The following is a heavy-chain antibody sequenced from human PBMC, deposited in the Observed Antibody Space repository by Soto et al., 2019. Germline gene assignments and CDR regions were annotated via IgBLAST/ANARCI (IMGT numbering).Heavy chain of an antibody. CDR3: ARVGDSSSWPFDY. V-gene: IGHV3-74*01. CDR2: INSDGSST. D-gene: IGHD6-13*01. J-gene: IGHJ4*02. CDR1: GFTFSSYW. Sequence: GGSLRLSCAASGFTFSSYWMHWVRQAPGKGLVWVSRINSDGSSTSYADSVKGRFTISRDNAKNTLYLQMNSLRAEDTAVYYCARVGDSSSWPFDYWGQGTLVTVSS.